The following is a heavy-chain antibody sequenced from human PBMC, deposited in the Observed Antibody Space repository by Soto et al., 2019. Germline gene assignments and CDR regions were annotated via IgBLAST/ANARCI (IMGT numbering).Heavy chain of an antibody. D-gene: IGHD3-16*02. CDR2: IYDSGST. V-gene: IGHV4-39*01. Sequence: QLQLLESGPGPVQPSETLSLTCSVSGDSIDSNTHYWGWIRQPPGKGLEWVGSIYDSGSTYYNPSLRSRVTISVDTSKNQFSLKLSSVTAADTAVYYCASLSHLGDFSLSYFDFWGQGTLVTVSS. CDR1: GDSIDSNTHY. CDR3: ASLSHLGDFSLSYFDF. J-gene: IGHJ4*02.